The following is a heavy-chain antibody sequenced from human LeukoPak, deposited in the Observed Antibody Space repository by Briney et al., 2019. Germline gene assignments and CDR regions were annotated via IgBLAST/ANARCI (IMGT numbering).Heavy chain of an antibody. V-gene: IGHV3-23*01. Sequence: GGSLRLSCAASGFTFSSYAMSWVRQAPGKGLEWVSAISGSGGSTYYADSVKGRFTISRDNPKNTLYLQMNSLRAEDTAVYYCAKDSEYCSSTSCYAGDYWGQGTLVTVSS. D-gene: IGHD2-2*01. CDR2: ISGSGGST. J-gene: IGHJ4*02. CDR1: GFTFSSYA. CDR3: AKDSEYCSSTSCYAGDY.